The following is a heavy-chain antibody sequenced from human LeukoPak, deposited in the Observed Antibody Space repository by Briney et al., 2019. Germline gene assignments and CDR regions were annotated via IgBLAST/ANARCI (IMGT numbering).Heavy chain of an antibody. CDR1: GYSISSGYC. J-gene: IGHJ5*02. CDR3: ARHGITGRLPLNNWFDP. Sequence: SETLSLTCAVSGYSISSGYCWGWIRQPPGKGLEWIGSIYHSGSTYYNPSLKSRVTISVDTSKNQFSLKLSSVTAADTAVYYCARHGITGRLPLNNWFDPWGQGTLVTVSS. D-gene: IGHD3-10*01. V-gene: IGHV4-38-2*01. CDR2: IYHSGST.